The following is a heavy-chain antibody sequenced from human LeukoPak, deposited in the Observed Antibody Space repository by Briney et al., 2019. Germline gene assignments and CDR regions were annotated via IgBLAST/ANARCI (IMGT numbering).Heavy chain of an antibody. Sequence: GGSLRLSCAASGFTFSSYAMSWVRQAPGKGLEWVSAISGSGDSTYYGDSVKGRFTISRDNAKNSLYLQMNSLRAEDTALYCCAKEGFRNYYYGMDVWGQGTTVTVSS. CDR1: GFTFSSYA. D-gene: IGHD3-10*01. CDR3: AKEGFRNYYYGMDV. V-gene: IGHV3-23*01. J-gene: IGHJ6*02. CDR2: ISGSGDST.